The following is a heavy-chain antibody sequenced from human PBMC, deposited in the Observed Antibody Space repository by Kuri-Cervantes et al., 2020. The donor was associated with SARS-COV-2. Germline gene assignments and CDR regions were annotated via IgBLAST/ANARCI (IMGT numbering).Heavy chain of an antibody. CDR2: ISSSGSTI. V-gene: IGHV3-48*03. CDR3: ARVRSWDEYFDY. CDR1: GFTFSSYE. Sequence: GGSLRLSCAASGFTFSSYEMNWVRQAPGKGLERVSYISSSGSTIYYADSVKGRFTISRDNAKNSLYLQMNSLRAEDTAVYYCARVRSWDEYFDYWGQGTLVTVSS. J-gene: IGHJ4*02. D-gene: IGHD6-13*01.